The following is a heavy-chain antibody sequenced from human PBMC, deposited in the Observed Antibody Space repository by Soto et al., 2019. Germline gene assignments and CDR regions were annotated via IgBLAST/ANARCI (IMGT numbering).Heavy chain of an antibody. CDR2: ISAYNGNT. J-gene: IGHJ6*02. CDR3: ARDDDYVWGSYRYGMDV. V-gene: IGHV1-18*01. CDR1: GYTFTSYG. Sequence: VASVKVSCKASGYTFTSYGISWVRQAPGQGLKRMGWISAYNGNTNYAQKLQGRVTMTTDTSTSTAYMELRSLRSDDTAVYYCARDDDYVWGSYRYGMDVWGQGTTVTVSS. D-gene: IGHD3-16*02.